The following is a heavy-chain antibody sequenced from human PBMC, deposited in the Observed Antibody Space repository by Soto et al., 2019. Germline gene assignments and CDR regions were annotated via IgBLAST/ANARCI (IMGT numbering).Heavy chain of an antibody. D-gene: IGHD2-15*01. J-gene: IGHJ3*02. Sequence: GGSLRLSSTASGFTFGDYAMSWFRQAPGKGLEWVGFIRSKAYGGTTEYAASVKGRFTISRDDSKSIAYLQMNSLKTEDTAVYYCTRDRSDIVVVVTFDIWGQGTMVTVSS. V-gene: IGHV3-49*03. CDR3: TRDRSDIVVVVTFDI. CDR2: IRSKAYGGTT. CDR1: GFTFGDYA.